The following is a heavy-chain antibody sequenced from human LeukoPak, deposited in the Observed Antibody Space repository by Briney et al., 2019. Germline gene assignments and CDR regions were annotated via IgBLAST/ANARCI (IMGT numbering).Heavy chain of an antibody. V-gene: IGHV3-7*01. CDR2: MNHDGNEK. CDR3: VNSFIARGYGSNC. J-gene: IGHJ4*02. Sequence: GGSLRLSCAASGLTFSSYAMSWVRQAPGKGLEWVANMNHDGNEKYYMDSVRGRFTISRDNAKNSLYLQMNSLRVEDTAVYYCVNSFIARGYGSNCWGQGTLVTVSS. CDR1: GLTFSSYA. D-gene: IGHD5-12*01.